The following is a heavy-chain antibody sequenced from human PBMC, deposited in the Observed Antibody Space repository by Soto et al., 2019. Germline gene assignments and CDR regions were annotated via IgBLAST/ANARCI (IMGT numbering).Heavy chain of an antibody. V-gene: IGHV1-69*13. J-gene: IGHJ5*02. Sequence: SVKVSCRASGGTFSSYAISWVRQAPGQGLEWMGGIIPIFGKANYAQKFQGRVTITADESTSTAYMELSSLRSEDTDVYYCARDRDSRGWYKWFDPLGQGTLLPVSS. D-gene: IGHD6-19*01. CDR2: IIPIFGKA. CDR3: ARDRDSRGWYKWFDP. CDR1: GGTFSSYA.